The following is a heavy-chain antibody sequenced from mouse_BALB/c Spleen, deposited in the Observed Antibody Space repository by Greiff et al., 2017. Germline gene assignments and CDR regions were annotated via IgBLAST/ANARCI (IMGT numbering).Heavy chain of an antibody. Sequence: QVQLQQPGAELVKPGTSVKLSCKASGYNFTSYWINWVKLRPGQGLEWIGDIYPGSGSTNYNEKFKSKATLTVDTSSSTAYMQLSSLASEDSALYCCARRGYDTDGDYWGQGTTRTVSS. V-gene: IGHV1-55*01. D-gene: IGHD2-3*01. CDR3: ARRGYDTDGDY. J-gene: IGHJ2*01. CDR1: GYNFTSYW. CDR2: IYPGSGST.